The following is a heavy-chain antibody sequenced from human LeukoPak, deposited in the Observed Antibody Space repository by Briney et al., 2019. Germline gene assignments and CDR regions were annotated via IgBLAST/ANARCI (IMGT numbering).Heavy chain of an antibody. J-gene: IGHJ5*02. CDR3: ARSYYYYDSSGLSDPFDP. CDR2: IYPGDSDT. D-gene: IGHD3-22*01. V-gene: IGHV5-51*01. Sequence: GESLKISCKGSGYSFTSYWIGWVRQMPGKGLEWMGIIYPGDSDTRYSPSFQGQVTISADKSISTAYLQWSSLKASDTAMYYCARSYYYYDSSGLSDPFDPWGQGTLVTVSS. CDR1: GYSFTSYW.